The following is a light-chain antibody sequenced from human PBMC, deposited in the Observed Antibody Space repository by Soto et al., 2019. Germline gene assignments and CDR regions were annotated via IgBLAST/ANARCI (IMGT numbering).Light chain of an antibody. V-gene: IGLV3-21*04. J-gene: IGLJ1*01. CDR1: NIGSKS. CDR3: QVWDSSSDYV. Sequence: SYELTQPPSVSVAPGKTARITCGGTNIGSKSVHWYKQKPGQAPVLVIYYNSDRPSGIPERFSGSNSGNTATLTISRVEAGDEADYCCQVWDSSSDYVFGTGTKLTVL. CDR2: YNS.